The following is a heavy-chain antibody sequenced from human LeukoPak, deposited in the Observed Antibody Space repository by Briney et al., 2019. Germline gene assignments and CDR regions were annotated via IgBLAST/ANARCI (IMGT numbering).Heavy chain of an antibody. CDR1: GFTFSSYG. CDR3: AKDYGQMAGPLPTDY. CDR2: IRYDGSNK. Sequence: GGSLRLSCAASGFTFSSYGMHWVRQAPGKGLEWVAFIRYDGSNKYYADSVKGRFTISRDNSKNTLYLQMNSLRAEDTAVYYCAKDYGQMAGPLPTDYWGQGTPVTVSS. V-gene: IGHV3-30*02. J-gene: IGHJ4*02. D-gene: IGHD5-24*01.